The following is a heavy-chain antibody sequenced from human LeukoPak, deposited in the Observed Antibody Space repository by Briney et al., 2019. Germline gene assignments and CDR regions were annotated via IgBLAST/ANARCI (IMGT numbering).Heavy chain of an antibody. Sequence: GGSLRLSCAASGFTFSSYSMNWVRQAPGKGLEWVANIKQDGSEKYYVDSVKGRFTISRDNAKISLYLQMNSLRAEDTAVYYCAREGGDIVVVVAPSYFDYWGQGTLVTVSS. CDR1: GFTFSSYS. J-gene: IGHJ4*02. V-gene: IGHV3-7*01. D-gene: IGHD2-15*01. CDR3: AREGGDIVVVVAPSYFDY. CDR2: IKQDGSEK.